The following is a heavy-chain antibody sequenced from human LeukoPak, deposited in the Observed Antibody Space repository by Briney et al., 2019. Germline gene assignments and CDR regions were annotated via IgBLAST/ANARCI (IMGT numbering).Heavy chain of an antibody. CDR1: GFTFSSFW. V-gene: IGHV3-7*01. CDR2: IKQDGSER. J-gene: IGHJ4*02. Sequence: PGGSLRLSCAASGFTFSSFWMSWVRQAPGKGLEWVANIKQDGSERYYVDSVKGRFTISRDNAKNSLYLQMNSLRAEDTAIYYCVAAAGDYWGQGTLVTVSS. D-gene: IGHD6-13*01. CDR3: VAAAGDY.